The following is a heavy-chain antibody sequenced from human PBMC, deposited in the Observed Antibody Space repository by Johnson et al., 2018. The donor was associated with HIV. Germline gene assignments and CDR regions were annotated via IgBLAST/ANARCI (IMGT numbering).Heavy chain of an antibody. Sequence: QVQLVESGGGVVQPGRSMRLSCAASGFTFSTYGMHWVRQAPGKGLEWVAVITYDGSNQYYGDSVKGRFTISRDNSKNTLYLQMNSLKTEDTGVYYCTAGQVGGVFDIWGQGTMVTVSS. D-gene: IGHD1-26*01. CDR2: ITYDGSNQ. J-gene: IGHJ3*02. CDR1: GFTFSTYG. CDR3: TAGQVGGVFDI. V-gene: IGHV3-30*03.